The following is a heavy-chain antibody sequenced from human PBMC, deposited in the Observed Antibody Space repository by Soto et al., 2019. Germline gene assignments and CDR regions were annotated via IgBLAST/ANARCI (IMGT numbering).Heavy chain of an antibody. CDR1: GFIFSDYI. D-gene: IGHD2-21*02. Sequence: QVHLVDSGGGVVQPGGSLRLSCAGSGFIFSDYIMHWVRQAPGKGLEWVALIWSDGSSIHYADSVRGRFTISRDNSKNTLYLQMRSLRVEDTALYYCAGEFRNCAGDCGHSAFAMWGQGTMVAVSS. V-gene: IGHV3-33*01. CDR2: IWSDGSSI. CDR3: AGEFRNCAGDCGHSAFAM. J-gene: IGHJ3*02.